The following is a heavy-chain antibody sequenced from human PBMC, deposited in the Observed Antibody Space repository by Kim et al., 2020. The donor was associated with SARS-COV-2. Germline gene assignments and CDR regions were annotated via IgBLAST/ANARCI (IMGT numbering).Heavy chain of an antibody. D-gene: IGHD6-13*01. J-gene: IGHJ5*02. CDR3: ARSWGRRGLGSRFDP. V-gene: IGHV3-13*01. CDR2: IGTAGDT. Sequence: GGSLRLSCAASGFTFSSYDMHWVRQATGKGLEWVSAIGTAGDTYYPGSVKGRFTISRENAKNSLYLQMNSLRAGDTAVYYCARSWGRRGLGSRFDPWGQGTLVTVSS. CDR1: GFTFSSYD.